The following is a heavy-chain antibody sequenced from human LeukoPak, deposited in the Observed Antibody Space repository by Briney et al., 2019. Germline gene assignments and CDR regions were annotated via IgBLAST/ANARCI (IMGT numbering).Heavy chain of an antibody. Sequence: SETLSLTCTVSNGSISNYYWSWIRQPAGKGLEWIGRIYTSGSTNYNPSLKSRVTISVDTSKNQFSLKLSSVTAADTAVYYCARAHAYYYYYMDVWGKGTTVTVSS. CDR3: ARAHAYYYYYMDV. CDR1: NGSISNYY. CDR2: IYTSGST. V-gene: IGHV4-4*07. J-gene: IGHJ6*03.